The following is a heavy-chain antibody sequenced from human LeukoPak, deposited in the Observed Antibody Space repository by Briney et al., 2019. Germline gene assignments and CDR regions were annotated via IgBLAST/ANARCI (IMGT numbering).Heavy chain of an antibody. CDR1: GFIFSSYS. V-gene: IGHV3-23*01. CDR2: ITGSGGNT. CDR3: ARKTGDC. J-gene: IGHJ4*02. Sequence: PGGSLRLSCAASGFIFSSYSMSWVRQAPGKGLEWVSVITGSGGNTYYADSVKGRFTISKDNSKNTVYLQMNSLRVEDTAVYYCARKTGDCWGQGTLVIVSS. D-gene: IGHD1-14*01.